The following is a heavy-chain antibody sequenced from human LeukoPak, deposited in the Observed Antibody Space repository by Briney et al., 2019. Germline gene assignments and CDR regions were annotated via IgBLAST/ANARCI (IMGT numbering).Heavy chain of an antibody. CDR1: GGSISSASYY. J-gene: IGHJ6*03. CDR2: IYYSGST. D-gene: IGHD3-3*01. CDR3: ARGSGGYYVYYYYYMDV. Sequence: SETLSLTCTVSGGSISSASYYWGWIRQPPGKGLEWIGTIYYSGSTYYNPSLKSRVTISVDTSKNQLSLKLSSVTAADTAVYYCARGSGGYYVYYYYYMDVWGKGTTVTVSS. V-gene: IGHV4-39*07.